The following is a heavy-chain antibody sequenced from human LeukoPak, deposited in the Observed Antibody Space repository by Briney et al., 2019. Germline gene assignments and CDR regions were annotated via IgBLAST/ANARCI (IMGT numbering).Heavy chain of an antibody. CDR2: ISGSGSNT. J-gene: IGHJ4*02. D-gene: IGHD4-17*01. CDR1: GFTFSEYA. Sequence: GGSLRLYCAASGFTFSEYAMSWVRQAPGKGLEWVSVISGSGSNTYYTDSVKGRFTISRDNSKITLYLQMNSLRAEDTAVYYCAKHRENFGDSCLDDYGGQGTLVTVSS. V-gene: IGHV3-23*01. CDR3: AKHRENFGDSCLDDY.